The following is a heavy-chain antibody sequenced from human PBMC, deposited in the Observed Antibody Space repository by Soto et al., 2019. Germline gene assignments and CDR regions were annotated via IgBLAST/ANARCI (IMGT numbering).Heavy chain of an antibody. CDR2: ISGGGDTT. CDR1: GFTFNNYA. D-gene: IGHD3-10*01. Sequence: EVQLLDSGGGLVQPGGSLSLSCAASGFTFNNYAMTWVRQAPGKGLEWVSAISGGGDTTSYADSVKGRFTVSRDGCKNTLYLQMSSLRAEDTALYYCAKGRGGSGSLTPRVDFWGQGTLVTVSS. J-gene: IGHJ4*02. V-gene: IGHV3-23*01. CDR3: AKGRGGSGSLTPRVDF.